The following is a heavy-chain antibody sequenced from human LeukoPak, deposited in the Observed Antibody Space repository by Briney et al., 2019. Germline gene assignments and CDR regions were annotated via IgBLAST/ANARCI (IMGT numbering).Heavy chain of an antibody. CDR2: ISSSGGTI. V-gene: IGHV3-11*04. Sequence: MAGGSLRLSCAASGFTFSDYYMSWIRQAPGKGLEWVSYISSSGGTIYYADSVKGRFTISRDNSKNTLYLQMNSLRAEDTAVYYCAKTTGSLDYWGQGTLVTVSS. D-gene: IGHD3-9*01. CDR1: GFTFSDYY. J-gene: IGHJ4*02. CDR3: AKTTGSLDY.